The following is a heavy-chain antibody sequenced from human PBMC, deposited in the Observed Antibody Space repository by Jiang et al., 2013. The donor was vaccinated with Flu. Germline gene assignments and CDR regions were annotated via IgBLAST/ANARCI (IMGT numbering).Heavy chain of an antibody. CDR1: GYIFISYG. CDR2: INAGNGKT. V-gene: IGHV1-3*01. D-gene: IGHD3-10*01. J-gene: IGHJ6*04. CDR3: AREDFYNSGSYGDV. Sequence: GAEVKKPGASVRVSCKASGYIFISYGIHWVRQAPGQKLEWMGWINAGNGKTKYSQKIQGRAAITRDTSASTAYMELSRLRSEDTAVYYCAREDFYNSGSYGDVWGKGTTVTVSS.